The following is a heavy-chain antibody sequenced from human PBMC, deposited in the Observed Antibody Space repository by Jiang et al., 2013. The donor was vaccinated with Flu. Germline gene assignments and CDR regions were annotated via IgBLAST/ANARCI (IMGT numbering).Heavy chain of an antibody. CDR1: GYIFISYG. CDR2: INAGNGKT. V-gene: IGHV1-3*01. D-gene: IGHD3-10*01. J-gene: IGHJ6*04. CDR3: AREDFYNSGSYGDV. Sequence: GAEVKKPGASVRVSCKASGYIFISYGIHWVRQAPGQKLEWMGWINAGNGKTKYSQKIQGRAAITRDTSASTAYMELSRLRSEDTAVYYCAREDFYNSGSYGDVWGKGTTVTVSS.